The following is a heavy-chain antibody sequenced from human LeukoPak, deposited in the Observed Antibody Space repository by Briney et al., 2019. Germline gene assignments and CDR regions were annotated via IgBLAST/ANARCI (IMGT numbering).Heavy chain of an antibody. V-gene: IGHV4-59*01. CDR1: GGSISSYY. D-gene: IGHD6-19*01. CDR2: IYYSGST. Sequence: PSETLSLTCTVSGGSISSYYWSWIRQPPGKGLEWIGYIYYSGSTNYNPSLKSRVTISVDTSKNQFSLKLSSVTAADTAVYYCARVAVADTFDYWGQGTLVTVSS. CDR3: ARVAVADTFDY. J-gene: IGHJ4*02.